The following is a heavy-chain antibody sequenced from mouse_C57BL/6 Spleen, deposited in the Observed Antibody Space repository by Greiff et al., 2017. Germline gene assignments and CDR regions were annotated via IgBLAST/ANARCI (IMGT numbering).Heavy chain of an antibody. Sequence: EVNLVESVAELVRPGASVKLSCTASGFNIKNTYMHWVKQRPEQGLEWIGRIDPANGNTKYAPKFQGKATITADTSSNTAYLQLSSLTSEDTAIYYCALITTVVAHYYAMDYWGQGTSVTVSS. CDR2: IDPANGNT. D-gene: IGHD1-1*01. V-gene: IGHV14-3*01. CDR1: GFNIKNTY. J-gene: IGHJ4*01. CDR3: ALITTVVAHYYAMDY.